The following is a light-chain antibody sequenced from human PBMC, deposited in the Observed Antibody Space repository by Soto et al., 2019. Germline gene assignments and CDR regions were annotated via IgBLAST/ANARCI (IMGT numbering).Light chain of an antibody. J-gene: IGKJ1*01. CDR3: QQYDSLPRT. CDR2: GAS. Sequence: EIVFTQSPGTLSLSQGERATLSCRASQSVTNNYLAWFQQKPGQAPRLLMYGASSRATGIPDRFSGSGSGTDFTLTITRLEPEDFAVYYCQQYDSLPRTFGQGTKVDIK. V-gene: IGKV3-20*01. CDR1: QSVTNNY.